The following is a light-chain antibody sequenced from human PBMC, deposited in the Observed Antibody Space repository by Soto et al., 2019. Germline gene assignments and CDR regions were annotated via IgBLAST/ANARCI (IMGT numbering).Light chain of an antibody. Sequence: VLTQSPATLSLSPWEIATLSCRASQFLSSYLAWYQQKPGQPPRLLIYDSSTRATGFPDRFSGSGSGTDFTLTIIRLEPEDFAVYYCQQYDISPWTFGQGTKVDIK. J-gene: IGKJ1*01. CDR3: QQYDISPWT. CDR2: DSS. CDR1: QFLSSY. V-gene: IGKV3-20*01.